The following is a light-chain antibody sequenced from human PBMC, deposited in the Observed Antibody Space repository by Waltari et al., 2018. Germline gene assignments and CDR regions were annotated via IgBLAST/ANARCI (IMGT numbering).Light chain of an antibody. CDR2: KDT. V-gene: IGLV3-25*03. CDR3: QSADTNFANHVL. CDR1: ALPTLY. J-gene: IGLJ2*01. Sequence: YDLTQPPSVSVSPGQTARITCSGDALPTLYSYWYQQKPGQAPVLLIYKDTQRPSGIPERFSGSSSGTTVTLTISGVQAEDEADYYCQSADTNFANHVLFGGGTQLTVL.